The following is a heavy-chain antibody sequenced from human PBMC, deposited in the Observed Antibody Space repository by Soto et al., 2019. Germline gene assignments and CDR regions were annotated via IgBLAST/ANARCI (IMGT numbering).Heavy chain of an antibody. Sequence: AGGSLRLSCAASGFTFSSYAMSWVRQAPGKGLEWVSAISGSGGSTYYADSVKGRFTISRDNSKNTLYLQMNSLRAEDTAVYYCAKKKTVTTVTTSPLCFDYWGQGTLVTVSS. CDR3: AKKKTVTTVTTSPLCFDY. J-gene: IGHJ4*02. CDR2: ISGSGGST. CDR1: GFTFSSYA. D-gene: IGHD4-4*01. V-gene: IGHV3-23*01.